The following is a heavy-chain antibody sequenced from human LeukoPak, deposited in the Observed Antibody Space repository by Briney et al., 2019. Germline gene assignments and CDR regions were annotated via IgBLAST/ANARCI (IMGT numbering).Heavy chain of an antibody. Sequence: TGGSLRLSCAASGFTFSSYWMHWVRQAPGKGLVWVSRINSDGSRTSYADSVKGRFTISRDNAKNTLYLQMNSLRAEDTAVYYCASYPSVTTYYYYYYGMDVWGQGTTVTVSS. D-gene: IGHD4-11*01. J-gene: IGHJ6*02. CDR2: INSDGSRT. CDR3: ASYPSVTTYYYYYYGMDV. V-gene: IGHV3-74*01. CDR1: GFTFSSYW.